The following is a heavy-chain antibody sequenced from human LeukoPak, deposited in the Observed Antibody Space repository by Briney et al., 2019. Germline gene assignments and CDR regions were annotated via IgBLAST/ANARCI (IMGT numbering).Heavy chain of an antibody. Sequence: PGGSLRLSCAASGFTFSSYGMNWVRQAPGKGLEWVSYISSGSSSKYYADSVKGRFTISRDNAKNSLYLQRNSLRAEDTAVYYCARGKIYIDYWGQGTLVTVSS. V-gene: IGHV3-48*01. J-gene: IGHJ4*02. CDR3: ARGKIYIDY. CDR2: ISSGSSSK. CDR1: GFTFSSYG.